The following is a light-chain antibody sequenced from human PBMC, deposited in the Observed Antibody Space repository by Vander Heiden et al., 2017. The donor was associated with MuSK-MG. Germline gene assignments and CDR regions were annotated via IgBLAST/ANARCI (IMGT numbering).Light chain of an antibody. CDR2: AAS. J-gene: IGKJ3*01. Sequence: DIQMTQSPSSLSASVGDRVTITCRASQSISSYLNWYQQKPGKAPKLLIYAASSLQSGVPSRFSGSGSGTDFTLTISRLQPEDIATYYCQQCDSTPYTFGHGTKVDIK. CDR3: QQCDSTPYT. CDR1: QSISSY. V-gene: IGKV1-39*01.